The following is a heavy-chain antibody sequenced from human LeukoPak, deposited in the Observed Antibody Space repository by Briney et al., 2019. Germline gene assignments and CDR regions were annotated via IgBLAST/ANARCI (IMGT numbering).Heavy chain of an antibody. V-gene: IGHV4-59*01. CDR3: ARAFVRGVSSYYFYMDV. Sequence: SETLSLTCTVSGGSINTYRGWIRQPPGRGLEWIGHIYYSGSTKYSPSLKSRVTMSVDTSKNQFSLTLSSVTAADTAVYYCARAFVRGVSSYYFYMDVWGKGATVTISS. D-gene: IGHD3-10*01. CDR1: GGSINTY. CDR2: IYYSGST. J-gene: IGHJ6*03.